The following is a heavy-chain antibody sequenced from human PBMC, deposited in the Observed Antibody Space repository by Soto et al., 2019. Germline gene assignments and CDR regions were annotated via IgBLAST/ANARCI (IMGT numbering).Heavy chain of an antibody. CDR3: ARKHYYSYMDV. J-gene: IGHJ6*03. CDR1: GFSFGTYS. CDR2: ISSRSGPI. V-gene: IGHV3-48*01. Sequence: GGSLRLSCAASGFSFGTYSMNWVRQAPGKGLEWISDISSRSGPIYYADSVKGRFTVSRDNAKNSLYLQMNSLRAEDTAVYYCARKHYYSYMDVWGKGTTVTVSS.